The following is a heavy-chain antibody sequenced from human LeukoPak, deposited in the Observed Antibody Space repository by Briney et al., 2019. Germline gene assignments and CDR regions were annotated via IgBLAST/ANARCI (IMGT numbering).Heavy chain of an antibody. CDR1: GYTFTNYG. V-gene: IGHV1-18*01. CDR2: ISAYNGNT. Sequence: ASVKVSCKASGYTFTNYGISWVRQAPGQGLEWMGWISAYNGNTNYAQKLQGRVTMTTDTSTSTAYMELRSLTSDDTAVYYCARDGTGQDFWSGPNWFDPWGQGTLVTVSS. D-gene: IGHD3-3*01. CDR3: ARDGTGQDFWSGPNWFDP. J-gene: IGHJ5*02.